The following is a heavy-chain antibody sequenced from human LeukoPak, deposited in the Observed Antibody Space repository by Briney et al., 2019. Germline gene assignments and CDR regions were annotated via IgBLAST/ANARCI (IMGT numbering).Heavy chain of an antibody. CDR1: GFSVSSNY. CDR2: IYSGGST. Sequence: GGSLRLSCAASGFSVSSNYMSWVRQAPGKGLEWVSVIYSGGSTYYADSVKDRFTISRNNSNNTLYLQTNSLRAKDTAVYYCARADILTGYYDYWGQGTLVTVSS. V-gene: IGHV3-66*01. J-gene: IGHJ4*01. CDR3: ARADILTGYYDY. D-gene: IGHD3-9*01.